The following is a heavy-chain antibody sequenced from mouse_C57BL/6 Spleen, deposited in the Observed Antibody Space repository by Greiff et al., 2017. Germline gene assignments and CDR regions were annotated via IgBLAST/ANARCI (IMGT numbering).Heavy chain of an antibody. CDR1: GYTFTSYG. Sequence: VKLVESGAELARPGASVKLSCKASGYTFTSYGISWVKQRTGQGLEWIGEIYPRSGNTYYNEKFKGKATLTADKSSSTAYMELRSLTSEDSAVYFCARGDYGSSYVFAYWGQGTLVTVSA. D-gene: IGHD1-1*01. CDR2: IYPRSGNT. V-gene: IGHV1-81*01. J-gene: IGHJ3*01. CDR3: ARGDYGSSYVFAY.